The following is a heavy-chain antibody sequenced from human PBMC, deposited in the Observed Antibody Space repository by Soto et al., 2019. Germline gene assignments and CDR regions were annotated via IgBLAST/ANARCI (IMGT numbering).Heavy chain of an antibody. J-gene: IGHJ4*02. CDR3: ARESLGAKGADH. CDR1: GDTFNSYL. CDR2: IIPIIRVT. D-gene: IGHD7-27*01. V-gene: IGHV1-69*17. Sequence: QVQLVQSGAEVKRPGSSVKVSCESSGDTFNSYLISWVRQAPGQGLEWMGGIIPIIRVTHYAQRFQGRVTISALSSTGTAYMELTILGFEDTALYYCARESLGAKGADHWGQGILVTVSS.